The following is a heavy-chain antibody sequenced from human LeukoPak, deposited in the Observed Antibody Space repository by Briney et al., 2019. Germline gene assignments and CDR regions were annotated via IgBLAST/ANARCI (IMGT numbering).Heavy chain of an antibody. J-gene: IGHJ4*02. D-gene: IGHD3-22*01. CDR1: GFTFSSYA. V-gene: IGHV3-30-3*01. CDR2: ISYDGSNK. Sequence: GRSLRLSCAASGFTFSSYAMHWVRQAPGKGLEWVAVISYDGSNKYYADSVKGRFTISRDNSKNTLYLQMNSLRAEDTAVYYCAKETDSYYYDSSGYQGYWGQGTLVTVSS. CDR3: AKETDSYYYDSSGYQGY.